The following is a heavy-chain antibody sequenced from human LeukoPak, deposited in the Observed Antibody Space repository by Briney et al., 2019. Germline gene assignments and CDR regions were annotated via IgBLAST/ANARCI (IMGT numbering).Heavy chain of an antibody. CDR3: ARDRSGYDAFDI. J-gene: IGHJ3*02. V-gene: IGHV4-61*02. CDR1: GGSISSGSNY. D-gene: IGHD3-3*01. CDR2: IYTSGST. Sequence: SETLSLTCTVSGGSISSGSNYWSWIRQPAGKGLEWIGRIYTSGSTNYNPSLKSRVTISVDTSKNQFSLKLSSVAAADTAVYYCARDRSGYDAFDIWGQGTMVTVSS.